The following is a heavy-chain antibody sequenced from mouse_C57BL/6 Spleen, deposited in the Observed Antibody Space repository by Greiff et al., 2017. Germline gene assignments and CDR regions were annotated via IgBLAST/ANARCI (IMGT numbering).Heavy chain of an antibody. CDR1: GYTFTSYW. Sequence: QVQLQQPGAELVKPGASVKLSCKASGYTFTSYWMHWVKQRPGQGREWIGMIHPNRCSTNYNEKFKSKATLTVAKSSRTAYRQLSSLTSEDSAVYYCARGGLRLGYAMDYWGQGTSVTVSS. J-gene: IGHJ4*01. V-gene: IGHV1-64*01. CDR2: IHPNRCST. CDR3: ARGGLRLGYAMDY. D-gene: IGHD2-4*01.